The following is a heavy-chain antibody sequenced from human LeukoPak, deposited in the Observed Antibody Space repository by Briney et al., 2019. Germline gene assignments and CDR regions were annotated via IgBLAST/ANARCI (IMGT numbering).Heavy chain of an antibody. V-gene: IGHV3-49*03. CDR2: IRSKSNGGTT. CDR3: VRDYRYAGHESVY. J-gene: IGHJ4*02. CDR1: GFTFADYA. D-gene: IGHD5-12*01. Sequence: GGSLRLSCTTSGFTFADYAMSWFRQAPGKGLEWVGFIRSKSNGGTTHYAASVEGRFTISRDDSNSIAYLQMNSLKTEDTAVYYCVRDYRYAGHESVYWGQGTLVTVSS.